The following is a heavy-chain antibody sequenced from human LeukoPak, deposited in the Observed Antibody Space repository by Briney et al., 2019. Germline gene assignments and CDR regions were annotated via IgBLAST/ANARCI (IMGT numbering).Heavy chain of an antibody. V-gene: IGHV3-23*01. J-gene: IGHJ4*02. Sequence: GGPLRLSCAASGFTFSSFAKTWVRQAPGKGLEWVSSVSGNGGTTYYADSVKGRFTISRDNSKNTLYLQMNSLRAEDTAVYYCAKIGAAGASDYWGQGALVTVSS. CDR1: GFTFSSFA. D-gene: IGHD6-13*01. CDR3: AKIGAAGASDY. CDR2: VSGNGGTT.